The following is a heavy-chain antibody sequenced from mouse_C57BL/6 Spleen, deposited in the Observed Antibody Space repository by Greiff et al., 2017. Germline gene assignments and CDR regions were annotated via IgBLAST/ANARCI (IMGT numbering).Heavy chain of an antibody. D-gene: IGHD2-4*01. CDR2: IYPRSGNT. Sequence: QVQLQQSGAELARPGASVKLSCKASGYTFTSYGISWVKQSTGQGLEWIGEIYPRSGNTYYNEKFKGKATLTVDKSSSTAYMQLSSLTSEDSAVYYCARRGIYYDYDGYFDYWGQGTTLTVSS. V-gene: IGHV1-81*01. J-gene: IGHJ2*01. CDR3: ARRGIYYDYDGYFDY. CDR1: GYTFTSYG.